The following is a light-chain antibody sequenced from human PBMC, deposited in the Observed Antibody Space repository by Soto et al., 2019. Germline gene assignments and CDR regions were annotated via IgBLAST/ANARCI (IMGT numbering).Light chain of an antibody. CDR1: QSVSSN. J-gene: IGKJ3*01. Sequence: EIVMTQSPATLSVSPGERATLSCRASQSVSSNLAWYQQKPGQAPRLLIYGASTRATGIPARFSGSGSGTEFPLTISSLQSEDFAVYYCQQYNNGPPLTFGPGTKVDIK. CDR3: QQYNNGPPLT. CDR2: GAS. V-gene: IGKV3-15*01.